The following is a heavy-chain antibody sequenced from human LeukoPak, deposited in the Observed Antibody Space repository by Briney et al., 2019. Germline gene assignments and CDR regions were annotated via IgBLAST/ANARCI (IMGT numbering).Heavy chain of an antibody. V-gene: IGHV4-61*02. CDR1: GGSISSGSYY. D-gene: IGHD3-3*01. Sequence: PSETLSLTCTVSGGSISSGSYYWSWIRQPAGKGLEWIGRIYTSGSTNYNPSLKSRVTISVDTSKNQFSLKLSSVTAADTAVYYCARVTYDSWSAPPGDAFDIWGQGTMVTVSS. CDR2: IYTSGST. J-gene: IGHJ3*02. CDR3: ARVTYDSWSAPPGDAFDI.